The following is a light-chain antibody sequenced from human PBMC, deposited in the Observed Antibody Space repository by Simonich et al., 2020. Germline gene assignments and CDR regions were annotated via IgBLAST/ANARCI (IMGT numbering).Light chain of an antibody. Sequence: DIVMTQSPDSLAVSLGERATINCKSSQNVLYSSNNKNYLAWYQPKPGQPPKLLIYWAATRESGVPDRFSGSGSGTEFTLTISSLQAEDVAVYYCQQYYSTPYTFGQGTKLEIK. V-gene: IGKV4-1*01. CDR2: WAA. CDR1: QNVLYSSNNKNY. CDR3: QQYYSTPYT. J-gene: IGKJ2*01.